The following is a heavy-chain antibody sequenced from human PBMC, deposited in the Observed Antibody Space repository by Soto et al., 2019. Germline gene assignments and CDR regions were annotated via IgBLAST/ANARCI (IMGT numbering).Heavy chain of an antibody. CDR1: GGSISSSSYY. CDR3: ARQQFSVTYYFDY. D-gene: IGHD4-17*01. Sequence: SETSLTCTVSGGSISSSSYYWGWIRQPPGKGLEWIGSIYYSGSTYYNPSLKSRVTISVDTSKNQFSLKLNSVTAADTAVYYCARQQFSVTYYFDYWGQGTLVTVSS. V-gene: IGHV4-39*01. CDR2: IYYSGST. J-gene: IGHJ4*02.